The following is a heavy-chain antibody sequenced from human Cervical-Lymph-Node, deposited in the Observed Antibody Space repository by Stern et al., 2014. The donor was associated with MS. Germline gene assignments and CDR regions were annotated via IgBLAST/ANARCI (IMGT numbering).Heavy chain of an antibody. CDR2: ISAYNGNT. D-gene: IGHD4-17*01. J-gene: IGHJ4*02. CDR1: GYTFTTYG. CDR3: ARGMTTISMGNY. Sequence: VQLEESGAEVKTPGASVKISCTASGYTFTTYGISWVRQAPGQGLEWMGWISAYNGNTNYEQKFQDRVTMTTDTSTSTAYMELRSLRSDDTAVYYCARGMTTISMGNYWGQGTLVTVSS. V-gene: IGHV1-18*01.